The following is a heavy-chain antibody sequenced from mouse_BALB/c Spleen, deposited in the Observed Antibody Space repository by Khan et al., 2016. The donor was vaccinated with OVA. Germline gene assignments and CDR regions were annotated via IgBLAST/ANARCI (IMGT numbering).Heavy chain of an antibody. Sequence: QVQLKESGTELARPGASVKLSCKASGYTFTSYLMQWVKQRPGQGLEWIGAIYPGDGNTRYTQKFKGKATLTADKSSSTAYMQLSSLASEDSAVYFCVRGGITTGYFDYWGQGTTLTVSS. V-gene: IGHV1-87*01. J-gene: IGHJ2*01. D-gene: IGHD1-1*01. CDR1: GYTFTSYL. CDR3: VRGGITTGYFDY. CDR2: IYPGDGNT.